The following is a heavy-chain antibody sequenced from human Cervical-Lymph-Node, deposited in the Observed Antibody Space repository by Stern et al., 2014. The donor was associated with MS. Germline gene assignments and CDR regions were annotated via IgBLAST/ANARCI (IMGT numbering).Heavy chain of an antibody. Sequence: QVQLVQSGAEVKKPGASVKVSCKASAYTFTSYYMQWVRQAPGQGLEWMGIINPSGTSTSYAQKFQGRVTMTRGTSTSTVYMEMSSLRSEDTAMYYCASSSYDSSGYPSDYWGQGTLVTVSS. J-gene: IGHJ4*02. CDR1: AYTFTSYY. D-gene: IGHD3-22*01. CDR3: ASSSYDSSGYPSDY. V-gene: IGHV1-46*01. CDR2: INPSGTST.